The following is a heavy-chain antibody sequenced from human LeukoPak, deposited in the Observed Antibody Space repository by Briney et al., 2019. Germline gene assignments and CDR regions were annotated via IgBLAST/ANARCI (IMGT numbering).Heavy chain of an antibody. V-gene: IGHV3-13*01. D-gene: IGHD3-10*01. Sequence: WGSLRLSCAASGFTFSRYDMHWVRQTTGKGLEWVSAIGTAGDTYYTGSVKGRFTISRENAKNSLYLQMNSLRAGDTAVYYCVRDCITLGLSGGFDLGGRDIRDTVSS. CDR2: IGTAGDT. J-gene: IGHJ2*01. CDR3: VRDCITLGLSGGFDL. CDR1: GFTFSRYD.